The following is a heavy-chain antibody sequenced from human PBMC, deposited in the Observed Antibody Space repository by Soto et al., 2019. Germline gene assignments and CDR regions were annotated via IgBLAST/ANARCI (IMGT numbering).Heavy chain of an antibody. CDR3: ARDLIPYGSGSYSALDI. J-gene: IGHJ3*02. Sequence: EVQLVESGGGLVQPGGSLRLSCAASGFTFSSYAMHWVRQAPGKGLEYVSAISSNGGSTYYANSVKGRFTISRDNSKNTLYLQMGSLRAEDMAVYYCARDLIPYGSGSYSALDIWGQGTMVTVSS. CDR2: ISSNGGST. V-gene: IGHV3-64*01. D-gene: IGHD3-10*01. CDR1: GFTFSSYA.